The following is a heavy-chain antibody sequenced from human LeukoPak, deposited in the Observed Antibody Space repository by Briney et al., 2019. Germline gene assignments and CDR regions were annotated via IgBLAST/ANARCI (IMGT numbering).Heavy chain of an antibody. D-gene: IGHD1-1*01. CDR2: LNWNGGTT. J-gene: IGHJ6*03. CDR1: GFTFDDHG. CDR3: ARGKYPDNDDYMDV. V-gene: IGHV3-20*04. Sequence: GGSLRLSCAASGFTFDDHGMSWVRHAPGKGLEWVSGLNWNGGTTVYADSVKGRFTISRDNAKNSLYLQMNSLRVEDTALYYCARGKYPDNDDYMDVWGKGTTVTVSS.